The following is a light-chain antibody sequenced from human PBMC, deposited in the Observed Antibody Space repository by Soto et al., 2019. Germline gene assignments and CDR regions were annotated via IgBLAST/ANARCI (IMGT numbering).Light chain of an antibody. CDR2: AAS. CDR1: QSISSY. Sequence: DIQMTQSPSSVSASVGDRVTIHCRASQSISSYLNWYQQKPGKAPKLLIYAASSLQSGVPSRFSGSGSGTDFTLTISSLQPEDFATYYCQQSYSTASWTFGQGAKVDIK. J-gene: IGKJ1*01. V-gene: IGKV1-39*01. CDR3: QQSYSTASWT.